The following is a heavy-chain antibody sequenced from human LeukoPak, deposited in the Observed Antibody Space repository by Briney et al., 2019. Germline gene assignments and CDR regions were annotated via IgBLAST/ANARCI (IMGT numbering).Heavy chain of an antibody. CDR1: GYTFTGYY. Sequence: ASVKVSCKASGYTFTGYYIHWVRQAPGQGLEWMGWINPNSGGTYFAQKLQGRVTVTRDTFIATAYMELSRLTSDDTAIYYCARDLRDVMRTGIPYEIDYWGQGTLVTVSS. V-gene: IGHV1-2*02. D-gene: IGHD1-1*01. CDR2: INPNSGGT. J-gene: IGHJ4*02. CDR3: ARDLRDVMRTGIPYEIDY.